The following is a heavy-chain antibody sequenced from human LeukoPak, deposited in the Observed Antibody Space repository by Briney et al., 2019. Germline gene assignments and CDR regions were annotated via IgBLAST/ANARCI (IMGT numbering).Heavy chain of an antibody. V-gene: IGHV4-39*07. CDR1: GGSISSSSYY. CDR2: IYYSGST. CDR3: ARFYYGSGSQSTYYFDY. D-gene: IGHD3-10*01. J-gene: IGHJ4*02. Sequence: SETLSLTCTVSGGSISSSSYYWGWIRQPPGKGLEWIGSIYYSGSTYYNPSLKSRVTISVDTSKNQFSLKLSSVTAADTAVYYCARFYYGSGSQSTYYFDYWGQGTLVTVSS.